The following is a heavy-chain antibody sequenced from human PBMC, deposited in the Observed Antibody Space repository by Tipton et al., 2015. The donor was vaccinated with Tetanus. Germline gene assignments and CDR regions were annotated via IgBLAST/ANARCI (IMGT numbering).Heavy chain of an antibody. CDR2: ISSSGSTI. CDR3: ARAFCNYNCHGGYFDY. V-gene: IGHV3-11*01. CDR1: QFTFSTYY. D-gene: IGHD2/OR15-2a*01. J-gene: IGHJ4*02. Sequence: SLRLSCAASQFTFSTYYMHWIRQAPGKGLEWVSYISSSGSTIYYADSVKGRFTISRDNAKNSLSLQVNSLKADDTAVYYCARAFCNYNCHGGYFDYWGQGTLVTVSS.